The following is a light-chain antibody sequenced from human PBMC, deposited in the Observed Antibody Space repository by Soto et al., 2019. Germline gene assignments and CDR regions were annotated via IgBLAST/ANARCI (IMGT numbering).Light chain of an antibody. Sequence: EIVMSQFPVTLSMCPGERATLSCRAGESVSSNLAWYQQKPGQAPRLLIYGASTRATGVPARFTGSGSGTEFTLTISSLQFDDSAVYYCQQYNNWWTFGQGTKVDIK. CDR1: ESVSSN. V-gene: IGKV3-15*01. J-gene: IGKJ1*01. CDR2: GAS. CDR3: QQYNNWWT.